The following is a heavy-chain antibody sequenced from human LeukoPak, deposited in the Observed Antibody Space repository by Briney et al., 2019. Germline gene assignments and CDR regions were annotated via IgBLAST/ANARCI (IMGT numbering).Heavy chain of an antibody. CDR1: GGSFSDYD. CDR3: ARYVPVKTGPTRASFDY. V-gene: IGHV4-34*10. D-gene: IGHD1-7*01. CDR2: INQSGTT. J-gene: IGHJ4*02. Sequence: SETLSLTCAVSGGSFSDYDWSWIRQAPGKGLEWIGEINQSGTTNCDPSLKSRVSMSIDTSKSQLSLNLRSVTAADTAVYYCARYVPVKTGPTRASFDYWGQGILVTVSS.